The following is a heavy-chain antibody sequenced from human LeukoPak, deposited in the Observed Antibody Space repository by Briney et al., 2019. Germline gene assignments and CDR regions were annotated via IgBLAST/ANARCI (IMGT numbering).Heavy chain of an antibody. J-gene: IGHJ4*02. CDR3: AREVMDNLRFDY. D-gene: IGHD1-14*01. CDR1: GGTFSIYA. Sequence: GASVKVSCKASGGTFSIYAINWVRQAPGQGLQWMGGIIPIFGTASYAQKFQGRLTMTRDTSTNTVYMELTSLRSEDTAVYYCAREVMDNLRFDYWGQGTLVTVSS. V-gene: IGHV1-69*05. CDR2: IIPIFGTA.